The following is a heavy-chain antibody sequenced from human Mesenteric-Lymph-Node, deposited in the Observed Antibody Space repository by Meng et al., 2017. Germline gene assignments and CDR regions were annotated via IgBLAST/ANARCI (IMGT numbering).Heavy chain of an antibody. CDR3: ARDNWHRMDV. CDR1: GFTFSQYS. CDR2: IKEDGSAK. V-gene: IGHV3-7*01. J-gene: IGHJ6*02. D-gene: IGHD5-24*01. Sequence: GESLKISCAASGFTFSQYSINWVRQAPGKGLEWVAGIKEDGSAKFYVDSVRGRFTTSKDNAKGSVFLEINSLRAEDTAVYYCARDNWHRMDVWGQGTTVTVSS.